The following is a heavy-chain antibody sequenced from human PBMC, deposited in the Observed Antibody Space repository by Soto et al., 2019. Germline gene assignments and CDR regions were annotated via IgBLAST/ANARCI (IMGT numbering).Heavy chain of an antibody. D-gene: IGHD1-26*01. Sequence: QVQLVESGGGVVQPGRSLRLSCVASGFTLRSYAMHWVRQAPGEGLEWVAVISYDGSSKYYADSMKGRFTISRDNSKNTLYLQMNSLRAEDTAVYYCARGSSVGITHFDYWGQGNLVTVSS. V-gene: IGHV3-30-3*01. J-gene: IGHJ4*02. CDR2: ISYDGSSK. CDR3: ARGSSVGITHFDY. CDR1: GFTLRSYA.